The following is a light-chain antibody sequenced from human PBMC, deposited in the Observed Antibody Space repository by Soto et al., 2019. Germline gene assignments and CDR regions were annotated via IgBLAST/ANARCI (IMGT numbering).Light chain of an antibody. J-gene: IGKJ2*02. V-gene: IGKV1-5*03. Sequence: DIQLTQSPSTLSASVRDMVTITCRASQSISDWLAWYQQKPGKAPKIIIYKSSTLESGVPPRFSGSGSGTEFTLTISSMQPDDFVIYYCQQDNNSPWTFGQGTKVEIK. CDR2: KSS. CDR3: QQDNNSPWT. CDR1: QSISDW.